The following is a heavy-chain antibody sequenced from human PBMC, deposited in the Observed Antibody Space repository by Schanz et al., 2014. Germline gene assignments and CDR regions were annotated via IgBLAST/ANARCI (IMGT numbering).Heavy chain of an antibody. CDR3: ARDGGRDGYNLAFDV. J-gene: IGHJ3*01. CDR2: MYINSGST. D-gene: IGHD5-12*01. Sequence: EVQLAESGGSLVKPGESLRLSCAVSGFTVNTHYMSWVRQAPGKGLEWISSMYINSGSTQYADSVKGRFIISRDSSKNTLFLQMNSLRAEDTAVYFCARDGGRDGYNLAFDVWGQGTLVTVSS. V-gene: IGHV3-53*01. CDR1: GFTVNTHY.